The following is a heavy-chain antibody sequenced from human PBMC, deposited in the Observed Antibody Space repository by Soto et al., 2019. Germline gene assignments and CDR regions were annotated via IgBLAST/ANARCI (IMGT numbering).Heavy chain of an antibody. CDR1: GFTFRNYN. Sequence: EVQLVESGGGLVQPGGSLRLSCAASGFTFRNYNMNWVREAPGKGLEWLSYISGASGTIYYADSMQGRFTISRDNAKNSLYLQMNSLRAEDTAMYYCARDWGYGYGMDVWGQGTTVTVSS. J-gene: IGHJ6*02. D-gene: IGHD5-18*01. CDR3: ARDWGYGYGMDV. CDR2: ISGASGTI. V-gene: IGHV3-48*01.